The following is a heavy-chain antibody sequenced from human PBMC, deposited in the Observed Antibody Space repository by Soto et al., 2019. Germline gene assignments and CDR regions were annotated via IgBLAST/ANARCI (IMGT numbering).Heavy chain of an antibody. CDR1: GYTFTSYY. D-gene: IGHD2-2*01. Sequence: ASVKVSCKASGYTFTSYYIHWVRQAPGQGLEWMGIINPSDGSTSYAQKFQGRVTMTRDTSTSTVYMELNSLRSEDTAVYYCARVWGSFCSGSSCYTDYWGPGALVTVSS. CDR2: INPSDGST. J-gene: IGHJ4*02. CDR3: ARVWGSFCSGSSCYTDY. V-gene: IGHV1-46*01.